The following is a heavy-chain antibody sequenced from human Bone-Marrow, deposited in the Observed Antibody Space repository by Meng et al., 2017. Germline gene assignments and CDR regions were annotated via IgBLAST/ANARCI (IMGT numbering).Heavy chain of an antibody. V-gene: IGHV3-30*04. Sequence: VESGGVVVKLWRSLLLSGADSRFTFVTSLLHRFRQAPGKGLEWVAVNSVDASQKFYADSVKGRLTISRDNSQNTLYLQIDSLRIEDTAVYYCARDGNIGFTDFDYWGQGTLVTVSS. CDR2: NSVDASQK. J-gene: IGHJ4*02. CDR3: ARDGNIGFTDFDY. D-gene: IGHD2/OR15-2a*01. CDR1: RFTFVTSL.